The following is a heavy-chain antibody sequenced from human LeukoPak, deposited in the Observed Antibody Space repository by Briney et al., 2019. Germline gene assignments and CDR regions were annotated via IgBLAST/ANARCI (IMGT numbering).Heavy chain of an antibody. V-gene: IGHV4-31*03. D-gene: IGHD3-22*01. Sequence: PSETLSLTCTVSGGSISSGGYYWSWIRQHPGKGLEWIGYIYYSGSTYYNPSLKSRVTISVDTSKNQFSLKLSSVTAADTAVYYCARGTPYDSSGYYLTNHRGPCEIFDYWGQGTLVTVSS. CDR3: ARGTPYDSSGYYLTNHRGPCEIFDY. J-gene: IGHJ4*02. CDR2: IYYSGST. CDR1: GGSISSGGYY.